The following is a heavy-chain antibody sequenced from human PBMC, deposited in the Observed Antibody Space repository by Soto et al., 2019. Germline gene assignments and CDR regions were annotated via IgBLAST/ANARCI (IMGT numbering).Heavy chain of an antibody. CDR1: GGSITSTSYY. Sequence: QLHLQESGPGLVEPSETLSLTCAVSGGSITSTSYYWGWIRQPPGEGLEWIGSIDYRGNIYYNSSLKSRVTISVDTSKNQFSLNLNAVTAADSAVYHCARVAALVGAARYWYFALWGSGTRVSV. D-gene: IGHD2-15*01. V-gene: IGHV4-39*01. J-gene: IGHJ2*01. CDR2: IDYRGNI. CDR3: ARVAALVGAARYWYFAL.